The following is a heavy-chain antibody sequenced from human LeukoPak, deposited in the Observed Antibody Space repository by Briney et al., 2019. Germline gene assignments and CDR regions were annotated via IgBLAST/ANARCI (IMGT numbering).Heavy chain of an antibody. J-gene: IGHJ4*02. D-gene: IGHD4-17*01. CDR3: AARNYGSPFDY. CDR1: GGSISSGGYY. V-gene: IGHV4-30-2*02. CDR2: IYHSGST. Sequence: PSETLSLTCTVSGGSISSGGYYWSWIRQPPGKGLEWIGYIYHSGSTYYNPSLKSRVTISVDTSKNQFSLKLSSVTAADTAVYYCAARNYGSPFDYWGQGTLVTVSS.